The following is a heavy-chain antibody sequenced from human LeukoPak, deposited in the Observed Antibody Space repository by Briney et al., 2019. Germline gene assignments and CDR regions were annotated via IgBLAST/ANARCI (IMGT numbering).Heavy chain of an antibody. V-gene: IGHV3-7*01. D-gene: IGHD6-6*01. CDR2: IKQDGSEK. Sequence: GGSLRLSCAASGFTFSSYWMSWVRQAPGKGLEWVANIKQDGSEKYYVDSVKGRFTISRDNAKNSLYLQMNSLRAEDTAVYYCARTRSSGGLYYFDYWGQGTLATLSS. CDR1: GFTFSSYW. CDR3: ARTRSSGGLYYFDY. J-gene: IGHJ4*02.